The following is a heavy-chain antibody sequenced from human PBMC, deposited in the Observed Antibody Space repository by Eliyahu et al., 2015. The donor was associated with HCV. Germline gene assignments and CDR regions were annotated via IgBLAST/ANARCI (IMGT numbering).Heavy chain of an antibody. J-gene: IGHJ5*02. CDR1: GGSXPSYS. V-gene: IGHV4-59*01. D-gene: IGHD6-19*01. Sequence: QVQLQESGPGLVXPSETLSLTCTVXGGSXPSYSWSWSRQPPGKGLEWIGYIHYSGSTNYXPSLKSRVTISLDTSKXQFSLNLTSVTAADTAMYYCASGGGGIAVTGTGGWFDPWGQGTLVTVSS. CDR3: ASGGGGIAVTGTGGWFDP. CDR2: IHYSGST.